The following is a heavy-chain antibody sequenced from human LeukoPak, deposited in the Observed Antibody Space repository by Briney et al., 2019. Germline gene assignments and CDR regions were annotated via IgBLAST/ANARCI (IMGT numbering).Heavy chain of an antibody. J-gene: IGHJ4*02. D-gene: IGHD3-10*01. Sequence: PSETLSLTCAVYGGSFSGYYWSWIRQPPGKGLEWIGEINHSGSTNYNPSLKSRVTISVDTAKNQFSLKLSSVTAADTAVYYCARGQVPNYYGSGSYYDYWGQGTLVTVSS. V-gene: IGHV4-34*01. CDR3: ARGQVPNYYGSGSYYDY. CDR2: INHSGST. CDR1: GGSFSGYY.